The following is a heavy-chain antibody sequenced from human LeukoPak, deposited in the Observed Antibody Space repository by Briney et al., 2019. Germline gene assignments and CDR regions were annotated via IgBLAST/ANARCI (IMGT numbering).Heavy chain of an antibody. CDR2: ISSSSTYT. D-gene: IGHD5-18*01. CDR3: ANYVDTAMGLDY. CDR1: GFSFSDYY. V-gene: IGHV3-11*03. J-gene: IGHJ4*02. Sequence: PGGSLRLSCAASGFSFSDYYMSWIRQAPGKGLEWVSYISSSSTYTNYADSVKGRFTISRDNAKNSLYLQMNSLRAEDTAVYYCANYVDTAMGLDYWGQGTLVIVSS.